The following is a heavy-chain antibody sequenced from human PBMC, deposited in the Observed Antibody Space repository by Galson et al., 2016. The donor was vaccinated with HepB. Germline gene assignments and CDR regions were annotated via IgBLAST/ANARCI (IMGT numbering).Heavy chain of an antibody. Sequence: SLRLSCATSGFTFNRDWMSWVRQAPGRGLEWVGRIKTKSDGGTTDSAPPVNGRFTISRDDSENTLFLHMNSLRIEDTAVYYCTTDRVQRRVTSPSRLYQGMDVWGKGTTVTVSS. D-gene: IGHD3-10*01. CDR2: IKTKSDGGTT. V-gene: IGHV3-15*01. CDR1: GFTFNRDW. CDR3: TTDRVQRRVTSPSRLYQGMDV. J-gene: IGHJ6*04.